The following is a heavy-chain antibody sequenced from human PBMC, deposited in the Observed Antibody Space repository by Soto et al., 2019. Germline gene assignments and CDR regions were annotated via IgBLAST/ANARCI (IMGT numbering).Heavy chain of an antibody. CDR3: ARDAGTGMPDY. J-gene: IGHJ4*02. D-gene: IGHD1-1*01. CDR1: GGSISSYY. V-gene: IGHV4-59*01. CDR2: IYYSGST. Sequence: SETLSLTCTVSGGSISSYYWSWIRQPPGKGLEWIGYIYYSGSTNYNPSLKSRVTISVDTSKNQFSLKLSSVTAADTAVYYCARDAGTGMPDYWGQGTLVTVSS.